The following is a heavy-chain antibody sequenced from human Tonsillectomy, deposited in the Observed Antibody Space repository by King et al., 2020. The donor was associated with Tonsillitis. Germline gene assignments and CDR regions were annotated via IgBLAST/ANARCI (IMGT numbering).Heavy chain of an antibody. V-gene: IGHV4-59*08. J-gene: IGHJ4*02. CDR2: IYYSGST. Sequence: VQLQESGPGLVKPSETLSLTCTVSGGSISSYYWSWIRQPPGKGLEWIGYIYYSGSTNYHPSLKSRVTISVDTSKKQFSLKLSSVTAADTAVYYCARSLSVVVPATNFDYWGQGTLVTVSS. CDR3: ARSLSVVVPATNFDY. CDR1: GGSISSYY. D-gene: IGHD2-2*01.